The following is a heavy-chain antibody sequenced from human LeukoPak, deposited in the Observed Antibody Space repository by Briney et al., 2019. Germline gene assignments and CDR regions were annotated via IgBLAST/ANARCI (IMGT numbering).Heavy chain of an antibody. CDR1: GGSFSSGSYY. J-gene: IGHJ4*02. D-gene: IGHD4-17*01. Sequence: PSETLSLTCTVSGGSFSSGSYYWSWIRQPPGKGLEWIGYIYYSGSTNYNPPLKSRVTISVDTSKNQFSLKLSSVTAADTAVYYCERYDDYGAFLDYWGQGTLVTVSS. CDR3: ERYDDYGAFLDY. CDR2: IYYSGST. V-gene: IGHV4-61*01.